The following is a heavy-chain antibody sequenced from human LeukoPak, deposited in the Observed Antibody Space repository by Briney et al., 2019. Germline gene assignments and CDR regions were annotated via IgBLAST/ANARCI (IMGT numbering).Heavy chain of an antibody. Sequence: ASVKVSCTASGYTFTSYAMNWVRQAPGQGLEWMGLINTNTGNPTYAQGFTGRFVFSLDTSVSTAYLQISSLKAEDTAVYYCARDRSRDGYKPAFDIWGQGTMVTVSS. CDR2: INTNTGNP. CDR1: GYTFTSYA. V-gene: IGHV7-4-1*02. CDR3: ARDRSRDGYKPAFDI. J-gene: IGHJ3*02. D-gene: IGHD5-24*01.